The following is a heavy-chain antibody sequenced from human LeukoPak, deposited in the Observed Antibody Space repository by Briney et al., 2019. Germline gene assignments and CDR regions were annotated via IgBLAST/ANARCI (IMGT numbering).Heavy chain of an antibody. CDR3: AKGQVLYYMDV. Sequence: PGGSLRLSCAASGFTFSRYATSWVRKATGKGLEWVSAISGSGGRTYYADSVKGRFTISRDNSKNTLYLQMNSLRADDTAVYYCAKGQVLYYMDVWGKGTTVTVSS. CDR1: GFTFSRYA. CDR2: ISGSGGRT. J-gene: IGHJ6*03. V-gene: IGHV3-23*01.